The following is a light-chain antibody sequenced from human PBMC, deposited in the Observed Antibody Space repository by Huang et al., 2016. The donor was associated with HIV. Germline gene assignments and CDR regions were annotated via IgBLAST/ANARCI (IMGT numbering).Light chain of an antibody. CDR1: QGISSY. CDR2: GAS. Sequence: DIQMTQSPSSLSPSVGDRVTISCRASQGISSYLNWYQHNPGEAPRLLIYGASTLQTGVPSRFSGSGSGTYFTLTISSLRPEDFATYYCQQSHTIPWTFGQGTRV. CDR3: QQSHTIPWT. V-gene: IGKV1-39*01. J-gene: IGKJ1*01.